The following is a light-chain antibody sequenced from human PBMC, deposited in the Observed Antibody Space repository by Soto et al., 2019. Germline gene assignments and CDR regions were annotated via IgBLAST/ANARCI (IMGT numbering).Light chain of an antibody. V-gene: IGKV3-20*01. CDR2: GAS. CDR3: QQYSSSLNT. CDR1: ETIRNNY. Sequence: QSPGTLSLSPGEGATLSCRASETIRNNYLAWYQQKPGQAPRLLIYGASVRATGVPDRLSGSGSGSDFTLTISRLEPEDFAVYYCQQYSSSLNTFGQGTRLEIK. J-gene: IGKJ5*01.